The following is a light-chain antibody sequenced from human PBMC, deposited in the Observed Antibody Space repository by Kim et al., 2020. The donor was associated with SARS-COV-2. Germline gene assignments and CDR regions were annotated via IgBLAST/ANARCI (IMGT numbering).Light chain of an antibody. CDR1: KLGDKY. V-gene: IGLV3-1*01. CDR2: QDS. J-gene: IGLJ3*02. Sequence: SYELTQPPSVSVSPGQTASITCSGDKLGDKYACWYQQQPGQSPVLVIYQDSKRPSGIPERFSGSNSGNTATLTISGTQAMDEADYYRQAWDSSTAVFGGGTQLTVL. CDR3: QAWDSSTAV.